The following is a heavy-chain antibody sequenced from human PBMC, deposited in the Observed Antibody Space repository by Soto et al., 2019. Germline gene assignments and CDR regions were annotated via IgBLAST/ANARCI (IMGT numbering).Heavy chain of an antibody. CDR1: GGSISSGASY. Sequence: QVQLQESGPGLVKPSQTLSLTCTVSGGSISSGASYWNWIRQHPGKGLEWIGYIYHSGSTYYNPSLKSRITLSVDTSKNQFSLRLSSVTAADTAVYYCARDGPESSGYDGAFDYWGQGTLVTVSS. J-gene: IGHJ4*02. CDR2: IYHSGST. CDR3: ARDGPESSGYDGAFDY. D-gene: IGHD5-12*01. V-gene: IGHV4-31*03.